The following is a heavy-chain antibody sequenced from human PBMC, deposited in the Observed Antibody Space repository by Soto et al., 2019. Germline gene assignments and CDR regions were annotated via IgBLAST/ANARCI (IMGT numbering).Heavy chain of an antibody. CDR2: IDWDDDK. J-gene: IGHJ4*02. V-gene: IGHV2-70*01. CDR1: GFSLSTSGMC. D-gene: IGHD3-10*01. CDR3: ARFALRGSRLPYFDF. Sequence: SGPTLVNPTQTLTLTCTFSGFSLSTSGMCVSWIRQPPGKALEWLALIDWDDDKYYSTSLKTRLTISKDTSKNQVVLTMTNMDPVDTATYYCARFALRGSRLPYFDFWGQGILVTVSS.